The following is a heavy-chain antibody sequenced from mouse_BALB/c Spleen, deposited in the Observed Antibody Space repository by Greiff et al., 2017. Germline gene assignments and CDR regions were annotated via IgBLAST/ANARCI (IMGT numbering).Heavy chain of an antibody. J-gene: IGHJ4*01. CDR2: INPNHGGT. D-gene: IGHD2-3*01. CDR1: GYTFTDYT. Sequence: VLLVESGPELVKPGASVKLSCKTSGYTFTDYTMHWVKQSHGKCLEWIGGINPNHGGTSYNQKFKGKATLTVDKSSSTAYMELRSLTSEESAVDYCARFDDDCDYMDYAMDDWGQGTSGTVAA. V-gene: IGHV1-18*01. CDR3: ARFDDDCDYMDYAMDD.